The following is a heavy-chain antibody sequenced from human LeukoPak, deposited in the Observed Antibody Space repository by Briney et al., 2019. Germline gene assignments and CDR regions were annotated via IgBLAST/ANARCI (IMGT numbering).Heavy chain of an antibody. CDR2: INEDGSDK. CDR3: VRRGFDH. D-gene: IGHD3-10*01. V-gene: IGHV3-7*01. J-gene: IGHJ4*02. CDR1: GFTFSNYR. Sequence: GGSLRLSCAASGFTFSNYRMNWVRQAPGKGLEWLANINEDGSDKYYVDSVKGRFTISRDNGKNLLWLQMSSLRVEDTSIYYCVRRGFDHWGQGTLVTVSS.